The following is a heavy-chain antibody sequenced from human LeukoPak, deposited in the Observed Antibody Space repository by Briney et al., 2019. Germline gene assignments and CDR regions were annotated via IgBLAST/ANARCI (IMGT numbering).Heavy chain of an antibody. J-gene: IGHJ6*04. CDR1: GFTFSSYS. D-gene: IGHD2-2*01. Sequence: GGSLRLSCAASGFTFSSYSMNWVRQAPGKGLEWVSSISSSSSYIYYADSVKGRFTISRDNAKNSLYLQMNSLRAEDTAVYYCALISGGIVVEDVWAKGPRSPSPQ. CDR2: ISSSSSYI. V-gene: IGHV3-21*01. CDR3: ALISGGIVVEDV.